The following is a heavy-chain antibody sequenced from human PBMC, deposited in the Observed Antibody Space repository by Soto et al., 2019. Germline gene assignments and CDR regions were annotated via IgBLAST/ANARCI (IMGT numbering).Heavy chain of an antibody. CDR3: ARLRITTNYYYYYYMDV. Sequence: PSETLSLTCTVSGGSISSYYWSWIRQPPGKGLEWIGYIYYSGSTNYNPSLKSRVTISVDTSKNQFSLKLSSVTAADTAVYYCARLRITTNYYYYYYMDVWGKGTTVTVSS. J-gene: IGHJ6*03. CDR2: IYYSGST. CDR1: GGSISSYY. V-gene: IGHV4-59*08. D-gene: IGHD3-16*01.